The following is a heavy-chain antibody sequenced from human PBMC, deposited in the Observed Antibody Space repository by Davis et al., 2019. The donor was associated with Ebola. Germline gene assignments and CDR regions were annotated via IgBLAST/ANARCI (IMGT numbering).Heavy chain of an antibody. D-gene: IGHD6-13*01. J-gene: IGHJ5*02. CDR2: IYYSGST. V-gene: IGHV4-39*01. Sequence: MPGGSLRLSCTVPGGSISSSSYYWGWIRQPPGKGLEWIGSIYYSGSTYYNPSLKSRVTISVDTSKNQFSLKLSSVTAADTAVYYCASRQAAPDRGPWFDPWGQGTLVTVSS. CDR1: GGSISSSSYY. CDR3: ASRQAAPDRGPWFDP.